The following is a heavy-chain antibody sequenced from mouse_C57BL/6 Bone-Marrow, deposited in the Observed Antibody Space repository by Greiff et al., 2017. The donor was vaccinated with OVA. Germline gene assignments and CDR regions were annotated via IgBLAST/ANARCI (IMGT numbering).Heavy chain of an antibody. Sequence: EVKLQESGGDLVKPGGSLKLSCAASGFTFSSYGMSWVRQTPDKRLEWVATISSGGSYTYYPDSVKGRFTISRDNAKNTLYLQMSSLKSEDTAMYYCARHGQLRPLDYWGQGTTLTVSS. J-gene: IGHJ2*01. V-gene: IGHV5-6*01. CDR2: ISSGGSYT. CDR3: ARHGQLRPLDY. D-gene: IGHD3-2*02. CDR1: GFTFSSYG.